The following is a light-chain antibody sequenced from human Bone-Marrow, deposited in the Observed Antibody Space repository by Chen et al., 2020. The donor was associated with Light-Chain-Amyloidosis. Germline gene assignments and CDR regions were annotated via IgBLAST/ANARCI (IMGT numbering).Light chain of an antibody. CDR1: QNIRKW. CDR2: DAS. V-gene: IGKV1-5*01. CDR3: RQYNAFSMYT. Sequence: DIQTTQFPSTLAASVGDSVTITCRASQNIRKWVAWYQQKPGKAPNLLIYDASNLESGVPSRFSGSGSGTEFTLTISSLQPDDFATYYCRQYNAFSMYTFGQGTKLEIK. J-gene: IGKJ2*01.